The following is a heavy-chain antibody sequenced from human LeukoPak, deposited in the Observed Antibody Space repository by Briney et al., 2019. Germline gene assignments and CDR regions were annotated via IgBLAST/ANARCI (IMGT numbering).Heavy chain of an antibody. CDR2: ISSSSSYI. J-gene: IGHJ4*02. D-gene: IGHD3-16*02. CDR3: ARDIGDYVWGSYRPYYFDY. V-gene: IGHV3-21*01. Sequence: GGSLRLSCAASGFTFSSYSMNWVRQAPGKGLEWVSSISSSSSYIYYADSVKGRFTISRDNAKNSLYLQMNSLRAEVTAVYYCARDIGDYVWGSYRPYYFDYWGQGTLVTVSS. CDR1: GFTFSSYS.